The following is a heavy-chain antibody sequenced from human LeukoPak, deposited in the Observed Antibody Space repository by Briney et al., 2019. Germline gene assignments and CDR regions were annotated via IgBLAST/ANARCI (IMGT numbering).Heavy chain of an antibody. D-gene: IGHD6-19*01. V-gene: IGHV3-21*01. CDR1: GFTHSSHS. J-gene: IGHJ4*02. CDR3: ARDKHSSGLIDY. Sequence: PGGPQSLSCAASGFTHSSHSMICVRRSPGKGLECVSSIRSSSSYIYYADSVKGRFTISRDNAKNSLYLQMNSLRAEDTAVYYCARDKHSSGLIDYWGQGTLVTVSS. CDR2: IRSSSSYI.